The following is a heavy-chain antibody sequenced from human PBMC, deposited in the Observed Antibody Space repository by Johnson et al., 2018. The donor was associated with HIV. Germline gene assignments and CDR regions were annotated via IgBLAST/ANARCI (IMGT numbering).Heavy chain of an antibody. Sequence: VQLVESGGGVVQPGRSLRLSCAASGFTFSSYAMHWVRQAPGKGLEWVSAIGTAGDTYYPGSVKGRFTISRENAKNSLYLQMNSLRAGDTAVYYCARGSGCSGYGSDAFDIWGQGTMVTVSS. V-gene: IGHV3-13*01. J-gene: IGHJ3*02. CDR3: ARGSGCSGYGSDAFDI. D-gene: IGHD5-12*01. CDR2: IGTAGDT. CDR1: GFTFSSYA.